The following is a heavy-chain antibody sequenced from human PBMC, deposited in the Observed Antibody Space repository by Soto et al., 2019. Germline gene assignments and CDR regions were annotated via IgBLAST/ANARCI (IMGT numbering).Heavy chain of an antibody. CDR3: ARAGSGYYFVESIEAFDI. Sequence: EVQLVESGGGLVQPGGSLRLSCAASGFTFSSYWMHWVRQAPGKGLVWVSRINSDGSSTSYADSVKGRFTISRDNAKNTVYLQMNSLRAEDTAVYYCARAGSGYYFVESIEAFDIWGQGTMVTVSS. D-gene: IGHD3-3*01. CDR1: GFTFSSYW. J-gene: IGHJ3*02. CDR2: INSDGSST. V-gene: IGHV3-74*01.